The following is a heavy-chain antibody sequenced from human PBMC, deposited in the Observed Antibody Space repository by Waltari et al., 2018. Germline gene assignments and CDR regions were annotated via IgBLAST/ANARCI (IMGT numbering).Heavy chain of an antibody. CDR1: GGTFSRYA. V-gene: IGHV1-69*05. CDR3: ARDPGYNWNDDAFDI. Sequence: QVQLVQSGAEVKKPGSSVKVSCKASGGTFSRYAISWVRQAPGQGLEWMGGIIPIVGTANYAQKFQGRVTITTDESTSTAYMELSSLGSEDTAVYYCARDPGYNWNDDAFDIWGQGTMVTVSS. CDR2: IIPIVGTA. J-gene: IGHJ3*02. D-gene: IGHD1-20*01.